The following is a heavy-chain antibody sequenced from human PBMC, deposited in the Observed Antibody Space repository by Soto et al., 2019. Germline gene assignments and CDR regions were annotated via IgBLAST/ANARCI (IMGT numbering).Heavy chain of an antibody. CDR1: GFNVSSKY. CDR2: TYTGGNT. Sequence: GGSLRLSCAASGFNVSSKYMIWVRQVPGKGLEWVSVTYTGGNTYYANSVKGRFTVSRDISKNTLYLQMNSLSAEDTAVYYCAREGYAYGLDYWGQGSLVTVSS. J-gene: IGHJ4*02. V-gene: IGHV3-53*01. D-gene: IGHD3-10*01. CDR3: AREGYAYGLDY.